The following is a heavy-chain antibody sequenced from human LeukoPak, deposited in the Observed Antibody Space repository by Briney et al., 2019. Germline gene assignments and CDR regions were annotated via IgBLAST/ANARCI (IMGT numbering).Heavy chain of an antibody. V-gene: IGHV4-34*01. J-gene: IGHJ6*03. Sequence: SETLSLTCAVYGGSFSGYYWSWIRQPPGKGLEWIGEINHSGSTNYNPSLKSRVTISVDTSKNQFSLKLSSVTAADTAVYYCARGYYDFWSGYYYYYMDVWGKGTTVTVSS. D-gene: IGHD3-3*01. CDR2: INHSGST. CDR1: GGSFSGYY. CDR3: ARGYYDFWSGYYYYYMDV.